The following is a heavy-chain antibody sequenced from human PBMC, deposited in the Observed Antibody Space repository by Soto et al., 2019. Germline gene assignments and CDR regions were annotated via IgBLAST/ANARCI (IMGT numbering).Heavy chain of an antibody. CDR2: IYKSATT. CDR3: ARGRYCLTGRCFPNWFDS. D-gene: IGHD7-27*01. J-gene: IGHJ5*01. CDR1: GDSISNLDYF. V-gene: IGHV4-30-4*01. Sequence: SETLSLTCSVSGDSISNLDYFWAWIRKPPGQALEYIGYIYKSATTYYNPSFESRVAISVDTSKSQFSLNVTSVTAADSAVYFCARGRYCLTGRCFPNWFDSWGQGALVTVSS.